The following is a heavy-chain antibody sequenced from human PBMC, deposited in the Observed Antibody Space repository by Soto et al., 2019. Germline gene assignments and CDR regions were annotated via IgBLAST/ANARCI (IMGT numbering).Heavy chain of an antibody. CDR3: ALRPQEWIVVGYDFQH. V-gene: IGHV2-5*02. CDR1: GFSLSTSRGG. CDR2: IYWDGDK. D-gene: IGHD3-22*01. Sequence: QITVKESGPTLVKPTQTLTLTCTFSGFSLSTSRGGVGWVRQPPGKALEWLTFIYWDGDKRYSPSLKSRLTITTTTSKNQAVLTTPNIHPADTATYCCALRPQEWIVVGYDFQHWGQGTLVTVSS. J-gene: IGHJ1*01.